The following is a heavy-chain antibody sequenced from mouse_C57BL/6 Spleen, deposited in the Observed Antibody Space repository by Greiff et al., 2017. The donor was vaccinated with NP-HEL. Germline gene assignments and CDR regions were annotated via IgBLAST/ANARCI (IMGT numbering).Heavy chain of an antibody. Sequence: DVMLVESGEGLVKPGGSLKLSCAASGFTFSSYAMSWVRQTPEKRLEWVAYISSGGDYIYYADTVKGRFTISRDNARNTLYLQMSSLKSEDTAMYYCTRGQLGRGYFDVWGTGTTVTVSS. J-gene: IGHJ1*03. V-gene: IGHV5-9-1*02. D-gene: IGHD4-1*02. CDR2: ISSGGDYI. CDR3: TRGQLGRGYFDV. CDR1: GFTFSSYA.